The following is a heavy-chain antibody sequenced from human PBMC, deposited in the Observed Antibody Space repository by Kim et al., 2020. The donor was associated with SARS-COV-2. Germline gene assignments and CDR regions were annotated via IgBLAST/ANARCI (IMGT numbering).Heavy chain of an antibody. V-gene: IGHV3-33*08. D-gene: IGHD3-10*01. J-gene: IGHJ3*02. CDR3: ARGNIISMVRGVTLGAFDI. CDR2: IYYDGSKK. Sequence: GGSLRLSCATSGFTFSSYGIHWVRQAPGKGLEWVAIIYYDGSKKFYADSVKGRFTISRDDSKNTVYLQMNSLRAEDTAAYYCARGNIISMVRGVTLGAFDIWGQGTMDTVS. CDR1: GFTFSSYG.